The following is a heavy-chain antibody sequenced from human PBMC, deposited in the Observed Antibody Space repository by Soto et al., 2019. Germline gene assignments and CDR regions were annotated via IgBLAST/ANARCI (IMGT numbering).Heavy chain of an antibody. CDR3: ARLTRRYCSSTSCYGFDY. CDR2: INHSGST. Sequence: SETLSLTCAVYGGSFSGYYWSWIRQPPGKGLEWIGEINHSGSTNYNPSLKSRVTISVDTSKNQFSLKLSSVTAADTAVYYCARLTRRYCSSTSCYGFDYWGQGTLVTVSS. V-gene: IGHV4-34*01. J-gene: IGHJ4*02. D-gene: IGHD2-2*01. CDR1: GGSFSGYY.